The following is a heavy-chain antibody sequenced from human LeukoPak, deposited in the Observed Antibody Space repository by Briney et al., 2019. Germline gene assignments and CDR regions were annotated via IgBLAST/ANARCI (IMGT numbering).Heavy chain of an antibody. CDR3: ASTTVRGVPDY. J-gene: IGHJ4*02. V-gene: IGHV3-53*01. CDR2: IYSGGST. D-gene: IGHD3-10*01. CDR1: GFTVSTNY. Sequence: GGSLRLSCAASGFTVSTNYMSWVRQAPGKGLEWVSVIYSGGSTYYAESMKGRFTISTDNAKNTLYLQMNSLRAEDTAVYSCASTTVRGVPDYWGQGTLVTVSS.